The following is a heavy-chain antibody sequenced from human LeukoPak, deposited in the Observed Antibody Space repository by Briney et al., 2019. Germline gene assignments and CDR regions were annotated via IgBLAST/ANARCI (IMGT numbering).Heavy chain of an antibody. Sequence: PGGSLRLSCAASGFTFSNYEMNWVRQAPGKGLEWISYINRSGSTISYADSVRGRFTISRDNAKNSLYLQMNTLRAEDTAVYYCARDIGAAAYDWFDLWGQGTLVTVSS. CDR2: INRSGSTI. V-gene: IGHV3-48*03. D-gene: IGHD6-13*01. CDR3: ARDIGAAAYDWFDL. J-gene: IGHJ5*02. CDR1: GFTFSNYE.